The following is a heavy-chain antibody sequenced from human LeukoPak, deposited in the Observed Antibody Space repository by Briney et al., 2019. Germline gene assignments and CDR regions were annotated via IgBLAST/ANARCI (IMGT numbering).Heavy chain of an antibody. CDR1: GGSISSGGYY. V-gene: IGHV4-31*03. Sequence: SQTLSLTCTVSGGSISSGGYYWSWIRQHPGKGLEWIGYIYYSGSTYYNPSLKSRVTISVDTSNNQFSLKLNSVTAADTAIYYCARRDSSTSWNFDLWGRGTLVSVSS. CDR2: IYYSGST. D-gene: IGHD6-13*01. J-gene: IGHJ2*01. CDR3: ARRDSSTSWNFDL.